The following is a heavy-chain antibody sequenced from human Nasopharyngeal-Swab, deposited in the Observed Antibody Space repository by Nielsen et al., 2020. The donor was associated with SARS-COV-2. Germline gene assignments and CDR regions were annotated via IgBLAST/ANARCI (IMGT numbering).Heavy chain of an antibody. D-gene: IGHD1-1*01. J-gene: IGHJ4*02. CDR2: ISGSGGST. Sequence: GESLKISCAASGFTFSSYAMSWVRQAPGKGLEWVSAISGSGGSTYYADSVKGRFTISRDNSKNTLYLQMNSLRAEDTAVYYCANTGGAGTPGGFDYWGQGTLVTVSS. CDR3: ANTGGAGTPGGFDY. CDR1: GFTFSSYA. V-gene: IGHV3-23*01.